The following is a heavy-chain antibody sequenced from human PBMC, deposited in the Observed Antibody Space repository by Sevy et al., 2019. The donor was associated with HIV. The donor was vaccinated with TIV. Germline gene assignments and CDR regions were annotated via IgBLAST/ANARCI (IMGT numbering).Heavy chain of an antibody. CDR3: ARRNDFAI. V-gene: IGHV4-59*08. CDR1: GGSINSDH. J-gene: IGHJ3*02. CDR2: VYYIGGT. Sequence: SETLFLTCTVSGGSINSDHWNWIRQPPGKGLEWIGYVYYIGGTNYNPSLKNRVTISVDRTKNQFSLKLTSVTAADTAVYYCARRNDFAIWGQGTMVTVSS.